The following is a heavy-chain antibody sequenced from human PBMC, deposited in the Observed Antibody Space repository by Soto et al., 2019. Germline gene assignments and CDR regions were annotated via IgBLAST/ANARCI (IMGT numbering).Heavy chain of an antibody. CDR1: GGTFSSYA. Sequence: QVQLVQSGAEVKKPGSSVKVSCKASGGTFSSYAISWVRQAPGQGLEWMGGIIPIFGTANYAQKFQGRVTITAEESTSTASMELSSLRSEDTAVYYCASHGLRAARRDYCYYGMDVWGQGTTVTVSS. V-gene: IGHV1-69*12. D-gene: IGHD6-6*01. J-gene: IGHJ6*02. CDR3: ASHGLRAARRDYCYYGMDV. CDR2: IIPIFGTA.